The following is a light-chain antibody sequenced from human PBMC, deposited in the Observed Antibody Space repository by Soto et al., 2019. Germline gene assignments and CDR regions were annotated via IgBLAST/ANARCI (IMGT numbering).Light chain of an antibody. J-gene: IGKJ1*01. Sequence: EIVLTQSPATLSLSPGERATLSCRSSQSVNSYFAWYQQKPGQAPRLLIYDASSRATGIPARFSGSGSGTDLSRTISTLETEGFAIYYDEQCCDSPVTFGQGAQV. CDR3: EQCCDSPVT. V-gene: IGKV3-11*01. CDR2: DAS. CDR1: QSVNSY.